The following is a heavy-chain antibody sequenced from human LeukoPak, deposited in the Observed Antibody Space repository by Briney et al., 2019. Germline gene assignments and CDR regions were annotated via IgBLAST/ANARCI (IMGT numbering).Heavy chain of an antibody. Sequence: SVTVSCKASGGTFSSYAISWVRQAPGQGLEWMGGIIPIFGTANYAQKFQGRVTITADESTSTAYMELSSLRSEDTAVYYCASAWYCSSTSCSTQPYYYYGMDVWGQGTTVTVSS. D-gene: IGHD2-2*01. V-gene: IGHV1-69*13. CDR2: IIPIFGTA. CDR1: GGTFSSYA. J-gene: IGHJ6*02. CDR3: ASAWYCSSTSCSTQPYYYYGMDV.